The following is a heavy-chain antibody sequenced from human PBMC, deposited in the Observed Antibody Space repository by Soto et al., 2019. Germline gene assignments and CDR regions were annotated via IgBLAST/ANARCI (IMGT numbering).Heavy chain of an antibody. D-gene: IGHD3-22*01. CDR3: ARLTPTPYYYDSSGYYYVSYYFDY. V-gene: IGHV5-51*01. J-gene: IGHJ4*02. CDR2: IYPGDSDT. CDR1: GYSFTSYW. Sequence: GESLKISCKGSGYSFTSYWIGWVRQMPGKGLEWMGNIYPGDSDTRYSPSFQGQVTISADKSISTAYLQWSSLKASDTAMYYCARLTPTPYYYDSSGYYYVSYYFDYWGQGTLVTVSS.